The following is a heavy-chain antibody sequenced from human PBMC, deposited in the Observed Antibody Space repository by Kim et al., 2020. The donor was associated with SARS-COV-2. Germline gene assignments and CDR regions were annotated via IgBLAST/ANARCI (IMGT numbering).Heavy chain of an antibody. Sequence: GGSLRLSCAASGFTFSSYAMNWVRQAPGKGLEWVSGISGSGGSTYYANSVKGRFTISRDTSRNTLSLQMNSLRGEDTAVYYCAKGISGGDYWGQGTLVTVSS. D-gene: IGHD6-19*01. V-gene: IGHV3-23*01. CDR1: GFTFSSYA. CDR3: AKGISGGDY. J-gene: IGHJ4*02. CDR2: ISGSGGST.